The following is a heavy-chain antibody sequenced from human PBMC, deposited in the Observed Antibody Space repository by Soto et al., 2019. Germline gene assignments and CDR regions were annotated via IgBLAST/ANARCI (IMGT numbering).Heavy chain of an antibody. J-gene: IGHJ4*02. CDR1: GYTFTSYG. D-gene: IGHD3-10*01. CDR2: ISAYNGNT. Sequence: GASVKVSCKASGYTFTSYGISWVRQAPGQGLEWMGWISAYNGNTNYAQKLQGRVTMTTDTSTSTAYMELRSLRSDDTAVYYCARHYGSGSYLGSYFDYWGQGTLVTVSS. CDR3: ARHYGSGSYLGSYFDY. V-gene: IGHV1-18*01.